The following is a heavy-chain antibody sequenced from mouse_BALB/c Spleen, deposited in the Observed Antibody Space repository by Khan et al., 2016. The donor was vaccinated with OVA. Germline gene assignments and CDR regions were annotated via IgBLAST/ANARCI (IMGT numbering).Heavy chain of an antibody. J-gene: IGHJ3*01. CDR1: GDSITSGF. Sequence: EVQLQESGPSLVQPSQTLSLTCSVTGDSITSGFWSWVRKFPGNKLEYMGYMIYSGYTYYNPSLKGRFSITRHTSTNQYSLQLSSVTTEDTATYYCARSTYKYAFAYWGQGALVTVSA. D-gene: IGHD1-3*01. V-gene: IGHV3-8*02. CDR3: ARSTYKYAFAY. CDR2: MIYSGYT.